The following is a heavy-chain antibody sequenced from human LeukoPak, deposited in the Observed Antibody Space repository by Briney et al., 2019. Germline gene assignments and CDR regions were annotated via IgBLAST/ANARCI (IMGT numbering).Heavy chain of an antibody. CDR2: ISGGGGST. CDR3: AKGGSSGYYDY. Sequence: GGSLRLSCAASGFTFSSYGMSWVRQAPGKGLEWVSAISGGGGSTYYADSVKGRFTISRDNSKNTLYLQMNSLRAEDTAVYYCAKGGSSGYYDYWGQGTLVTVSS. D-gene: IGHD3-22*01. CDR1: GFTFSSYG. V-gene: IGHV3-23*01. J-gene: IGHJ4*02.